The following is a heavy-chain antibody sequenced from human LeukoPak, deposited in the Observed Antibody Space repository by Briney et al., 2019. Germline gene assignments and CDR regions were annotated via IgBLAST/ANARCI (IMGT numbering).Heavy chain of an antibody. CDR3: ARLYGSGSWQFDY. J-gene: IGHJ4*02. V-gene: IGHV4-38-2*02. D-gene: IGHD3-10*01. CDR2: IYHSGST. Sequence: SETLSLTCTVSSYSISSGYYWGWIRQPPGKGLEWLGSIYHSGSTYYNPSLKSRVTISVDTSKNQFSLKLSSVTAADTAVYYCARLYGSGSWQFDYWGQGTLVTVSS. CDR1: SYSISSGYY.